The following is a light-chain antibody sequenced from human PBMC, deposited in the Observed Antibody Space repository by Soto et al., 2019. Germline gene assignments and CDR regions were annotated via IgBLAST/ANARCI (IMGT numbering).Light chain of an antibody. CDR2: GAS. V-gene: IGKV1-39*01. J-gene: IGKJ1*01. Sequence: DIQMTQSPSSLSASVGDRVNISCRASQSTGNFLTWYQQKPGKAPNLLIYGASSLQTGVPSRFTGSVSATDFPLPISSMHPDDDATYHCQQSYSTPWTFGQVTKVEMK. CDR3: QQSYSTPWT. CDR1: QSTGNF.